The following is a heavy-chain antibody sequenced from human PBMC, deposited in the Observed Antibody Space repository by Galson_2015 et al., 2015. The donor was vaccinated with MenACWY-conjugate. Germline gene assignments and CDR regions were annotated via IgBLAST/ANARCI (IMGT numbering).Heavy chain of an antibody. CDR2: ASDSGST. D-gene: IGHD1-26*01. CDR1: RDSINTYF. CDR3: ARQNTGGYFTSGYYFDY. V-gene: IGHV4-59*01. Sequence: ETLSLACPVSRDSINTYFWSWFRLPPGGGLQYIGYASDSGSTDYSPSFKSRVTISADRSKKQFSLILSSATAADTAIYYCARQNTGGYFTSGYYFDYWGQGSLVTVSS. J-gene: IGHJ4*02.